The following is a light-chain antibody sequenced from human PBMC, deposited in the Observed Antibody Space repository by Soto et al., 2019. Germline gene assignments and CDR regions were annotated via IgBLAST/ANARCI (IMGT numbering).Light chain of an antibody. V-gene: IGLV2-14*01. CDR1: SSDVGGYNY. J-gene: IGLJ1*01. CDR3: SSYSDTNSLEV. CDR2: EVS. Sequence: QSALTQPASVSGSPGQSITISCTGTSSDVGGYNYVSWFQQHPGKAPKLMIYEVSNRPSGVSNRFSGSKSGNTASLTISGLQAEDEADYYCSSYSDTNSLEVFGTGTQRTVL.